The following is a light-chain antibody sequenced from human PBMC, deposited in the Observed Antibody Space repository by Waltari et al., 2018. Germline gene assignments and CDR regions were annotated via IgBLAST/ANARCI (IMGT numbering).Light chain of an antibody. CDR2: KAS. V-gene: IGKV1-5*03. CDR1: QSISNW. J-gene: IGKJ4*01. Sequence: DIQMTQYPSTLPASVGDRGTITCRASQSISNWLAWYQQRPGKAPKLLIYKASTLESGVPSRFSGSGSGTEFTLTINSLQPDDFATYYCQQYNSYSLLTVGGGTKVEIK. CDR3: QQYNSYSLLT.